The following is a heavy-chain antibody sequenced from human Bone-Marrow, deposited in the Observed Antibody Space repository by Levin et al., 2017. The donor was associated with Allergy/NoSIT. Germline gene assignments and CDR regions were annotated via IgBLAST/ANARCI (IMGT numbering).Heavy chain of an antibody. CDR3: ARCITGTLDNWFDP. CDR1: GYTFTSYA. CDR2: INAGNGNT. V-gene: IGHV1-3*01. D-gene: IGHD1-7*01. Sequence: GASVKVSCKASGYTFTSYAMHWVRQAPGQRLEWMGWINAGNGNTKYSQKFQGRVTITRDTSASTAYMELSSLRSEDTAVYYCARCITGTLDNWFDPWGQGTLVTVSS. J-gene: IGHJ5*02.